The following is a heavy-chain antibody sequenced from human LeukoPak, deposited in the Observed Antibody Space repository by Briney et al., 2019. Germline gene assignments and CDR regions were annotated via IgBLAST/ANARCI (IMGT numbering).Heavy chain of an antibody. CDR1: GLTFTTYW. D-gene: IGHD2-15*01. V-gene: IGHV3-7*01. CDR3: ATMTAAYCSSGSCFY. CDR2: IKQDGSEK. Sequence: SGGSLRLSCAASGLTFTTYWMSWVRQAPGKGLEWVANIKQDGSEKYYVDSVKGRFTISRDSANNSMYLQMNSLRAEDTALYYCATMTAAYCSSGSCFYWGQGTRVTVSS. J-gene: IGHJ4*02.